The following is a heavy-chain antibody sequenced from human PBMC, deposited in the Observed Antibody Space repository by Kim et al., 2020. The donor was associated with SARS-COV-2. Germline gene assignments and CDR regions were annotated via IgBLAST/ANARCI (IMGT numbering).Heavy chain of an antibody. V-gene: IGHV3-48*02. Sequence: GGSLRLSCAASGFPFSAHPMTWVRQAPGKGLEWVSYIRHDASIIYYANSVKGRFTISRDNARHSLYLQMNSLREEDTAVYYCARDMLITGADDKWGQGTL. CDR2: IRHDASII. CDR1: GFPFSAHP. D-gene: IGHD3-16*01. J-gene: IGHJ4*02. CDR3: ARDMLITGADDK.